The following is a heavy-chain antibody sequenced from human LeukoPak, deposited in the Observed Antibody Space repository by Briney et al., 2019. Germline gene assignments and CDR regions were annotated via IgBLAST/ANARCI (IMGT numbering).Heavy chain of an antibody. D-gene: IGHD4-17*01. V-gene: IGHV1-69*13. Sequence: SVKVSCKASGGTFSSYAISWVRQAPGQGLEWMGGIIPIFGTADYAQKFQGRVTITADESTSTAYMELSSLRSEDTAVYYCAREGPYGDSDAGDYWGQGTLVTVSS. CDR2: IIPIFGTA. J-gene: IGHJ4*02. CDR1: GGTFSSYA. CDR3: AREGPYGDSDAGDY.